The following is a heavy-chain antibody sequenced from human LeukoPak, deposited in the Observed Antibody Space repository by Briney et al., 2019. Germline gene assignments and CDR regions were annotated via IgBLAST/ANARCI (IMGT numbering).Heavy chain of an antibody. J-gene: IGHJ6*02. V-gene: IGHV3-33*01. D-gene: IGHD3-10*01. CDR1: GFTFSSYG. CDR2: IWYDGSNK. CDR3: ARDYGYGMDV. Sequence: GRSLRLSCAASGFTFSSYGMHWARQAPGKGLEWVAVIWYDGSNKYYADSVKGRFTISRDNSKNTLYLQMNSLRAEDTAVYCCARDYGYGMDVWGQGTTVTVSS.